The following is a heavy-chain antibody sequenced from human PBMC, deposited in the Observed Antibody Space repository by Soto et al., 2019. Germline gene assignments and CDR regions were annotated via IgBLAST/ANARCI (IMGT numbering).Heavy chain of an antibody. CDR1: GFTFSSYA. J-gene: IGHJ6*02. V-gene: IGHV3-21*01. Sequence: PVGSLRLSCAASGFTFSSYAMSWVRQAPGKGLEWVSSISSSSSYIYYADSVKGRFTISRDNAKNSLYLQMNSLRAEDTAVYYCARANYYGMDVWGQGTTVTVSS. CDR3: ARANYYGMDV. CDR2: ISSSSSYI.